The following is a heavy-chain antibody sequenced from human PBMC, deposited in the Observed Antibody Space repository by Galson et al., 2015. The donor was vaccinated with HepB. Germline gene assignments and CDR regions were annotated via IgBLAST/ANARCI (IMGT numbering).Heavy chain of an antibody. CDR1: GFAFSSSA. CDR2: IDGSGATT. CDR3: AKVLRWTNFDY. J-gene: IGHJ4*02. V-gene: IGHV3-23*01. Sequence: SLRLSCAASGFAFSSSAMAWVRQAPGKGLEWVSVIDGSGATTYYADSMKGRFTISRDNSKNTLYLQMDSLRAEDTAVYFCAKVLRWTNFDYWGQGSLVTVSS. D-gene: IGHD3-3*01.